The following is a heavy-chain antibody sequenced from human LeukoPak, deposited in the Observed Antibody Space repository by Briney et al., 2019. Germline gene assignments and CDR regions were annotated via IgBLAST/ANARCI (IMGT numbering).Heavy chain of an antibody. CDR1: GFTLSTYT. J-gene: IGHJ4*02. CDR2: IGLNGLNI. D-gene: IGHD2-21*02. V-gene: IGHV3-23*01. CDR3: ARLTANHFDF. Sequence: GGSLRLSCAASGFTLSTYTMSWVRQAPGKGLEWVSVIGLNGLNIYYAESVRGRFTISRDISQNTLSLHMSSLRAEDAATYFCARLTANHFDFWGQGTLATVSS.